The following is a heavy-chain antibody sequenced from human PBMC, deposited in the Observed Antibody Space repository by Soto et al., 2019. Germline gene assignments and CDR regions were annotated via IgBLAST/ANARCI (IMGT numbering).Heavy chain of an antibody. CDR1: GFTFSSYS. Sequence: GGSLRLSCAASGFTFSSYSMNWVRQAPGKGLEWVSSISSSSSYIYYADSVKGRFTISRDNAKNSLYLQMNSLRAEDTAVYYCARSWVRELQDGMDVWGQGTTVTVSS. V-gene: IGHV3-21*01. CDR2: ISSSSSYI. J-gene: IGHJ6*02. CDR3: ARSWVRELQDGMDV. D-gene: IGHD1-26*01.